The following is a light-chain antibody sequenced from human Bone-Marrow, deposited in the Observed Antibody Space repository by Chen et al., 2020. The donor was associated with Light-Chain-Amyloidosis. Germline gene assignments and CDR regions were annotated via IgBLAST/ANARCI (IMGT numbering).Light chain of an antibody. CDR1: DLPTKY. V-gene: IGLV3-25*03. CDR2: RDT. CDR3: QSADSSGTYEVI. J-gene: IGLJ2*01. Sequence: YELPQPPSVSVSPGQTARITCSGDDLPTKYAYWYQQKPRQAPVLVIHRDTERPSGISERFSGSSSGTTATLTISGVQAEDEADYHCQSADSSGTYEVIFGGGTKLTVL.